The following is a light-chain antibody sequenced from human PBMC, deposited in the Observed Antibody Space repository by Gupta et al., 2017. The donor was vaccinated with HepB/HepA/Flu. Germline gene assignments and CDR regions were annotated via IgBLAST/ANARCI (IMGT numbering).Light chain of an antibody. CDR2: KDS. CDR1: ALPKQY. CDR3: QSADSSGTYVV. V-gene: IGLV3-25*03. Sequence: SYELTQPPSVSVSPGQTARITCSGDALPKQYAYWYQQKPGQAPVLVIYKDSERPSGIPERFSGSSSGTTVTLTISGVQAEDEADYYCQSADSSGTYVVFGGAGKLTVL. J-gene: IGLJ2*01.